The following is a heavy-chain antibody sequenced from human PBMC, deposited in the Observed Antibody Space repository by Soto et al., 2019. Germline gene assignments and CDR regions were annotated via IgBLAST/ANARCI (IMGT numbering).Heavy chain of an antibody. CDR1: GFTFSSYA. Sequence: QVQLVESGGGVVQPGRSLRLSCAASGFTFSSYAMHWVRQAPGKGLEWVAVISYDGSNKYYADSVKGRFTISRDNSKNTLYLQMNSLRADDTAVYYCARDSAHCSGGSCYRYFDLWGRGTLVTVSS. D-gene: IGHD2-15*01. CDR3: ARDSAHCSGGSCYRYFDL. V-gene: IGHV3-30-3*01. CDR2: ISYDGSNK. J-gene: IGHJ2*01.